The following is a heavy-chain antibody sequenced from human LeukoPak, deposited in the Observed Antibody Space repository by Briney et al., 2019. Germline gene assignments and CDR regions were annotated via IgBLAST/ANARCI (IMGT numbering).Heavy chain of an antibody. Sequence: SETLSLTCTVSGGSISSSYWSWIRQPAGKGLEWIGRIFTSGSTNYNPSLKSRVTISVDKSKNQFSLKLSSVTAADTAVYYCARDLGTSNYGYWGQGTLVTVSS. CDR1: GGSISSSY. CDR3: ARDLGTSNYGY. CDR2: IFTSGST. V-gene: IGHV4-4*07. J-gene: IGHJ4*02. D-gene: IGHD4-11*01.